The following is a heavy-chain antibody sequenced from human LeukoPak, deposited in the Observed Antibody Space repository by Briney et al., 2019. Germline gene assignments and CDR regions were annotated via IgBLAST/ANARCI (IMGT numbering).Heavy chain of an antibody. D-gene: IGHD6-13*01. CDR3: VKAEGYSSSWYKY. Sequence: GGSLRLSCSASGFTFSSYAMHWVRRAPGKGLEYVSAISSNGGSTYYADSVKGRFTISRDNSKNTLYLQMSSLRAEDTAVYYCVKAEGYSSSWYKYWGQGTLVTVSS. V-gene: IGHV3-64D*06. CDR2: ISSNGGST. CDR1: GFTFSSYA. J-gene: IGHJ4*02.